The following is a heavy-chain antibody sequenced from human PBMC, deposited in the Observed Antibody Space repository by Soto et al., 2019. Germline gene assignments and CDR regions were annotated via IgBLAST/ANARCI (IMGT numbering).Heavy chain of an antibody. D-gene: IGHD3-10*01. J-gene: IGHJ4*02. CDR1: GFTFKNYN. CDR2: IGGTDTFT. V-gene: IGHV3-21*01. Sequence: EVQLMESGGGLVKPGASLRLSCVASGFTFKNYNMNWLRQAPGKGLEWVSSIGGTDTFTYYADSVKGRFSISRDNAKSSLFLQMNSLRAEDTAVYFCLRDGSLLGLTRWGQGTLVTVSS. CDR3: LRDGSLLGLTR.